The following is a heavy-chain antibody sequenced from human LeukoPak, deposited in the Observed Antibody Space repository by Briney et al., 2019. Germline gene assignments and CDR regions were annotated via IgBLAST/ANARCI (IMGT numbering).Heavy chain of an antibody. Sequence: PGGSLRLSCAASGFTFSTYSMNWVRQAPGKGLEWVSYISSSSSTIYYADSMKGRFTISRDNAKNSLYLQMNSLRDDDTAVYYCARETYGSGSYRLDYWGQGTLVTVSS. D-gene: IGHD3-10*01. V-gene: IGHV3-48*02. CDR1: GFTFSTYS. J-gene: IGHJ4*02. CDR2: ISSSSSTI. CDR3: ARETYGSGSYRLDY.